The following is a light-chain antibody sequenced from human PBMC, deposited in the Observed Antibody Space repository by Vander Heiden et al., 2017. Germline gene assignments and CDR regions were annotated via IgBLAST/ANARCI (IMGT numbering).Light chain of an antibody. CDR3: GNSDSSLSGWV. CDR2: YNN. CDR1: SSNIGNNY. V-gene: IGLV1-51*02. J-gene: IGLJ3*02. Sequence: QSVLTQPPSVSAAPGQQVPISCSGRSSNIGNNYVSWYQQLPGTAPKLLIVYNNKRPSWIPDRFLCYKAGTYATPGTNVLQTGDEADDYCGNSDSSLSGWVFGGGTKLTVL.